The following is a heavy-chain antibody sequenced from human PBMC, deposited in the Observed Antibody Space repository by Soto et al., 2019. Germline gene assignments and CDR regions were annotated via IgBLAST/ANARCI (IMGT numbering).Heavy chain of an antibody. CDR2: VSVYNDHT. J-gene: IGHJ3*02. D-gene: IGHD1-26*01. CDR3: ARDRLPGSDDFDI. CDR1: GDTFSKYG. Sequence: QDQLVQSGAEVKKPGASVKVSCKGSGDTFSKYGIIWVRQAPGQGLEWMGWVSVYNDHTNYAQRFQGRVTMTTDTSTSTGYMELRSLTSDDTPIYYCARDRLPGSDDFDIWGQGTPVTVSS. V-gene: IGHV1-18*01.